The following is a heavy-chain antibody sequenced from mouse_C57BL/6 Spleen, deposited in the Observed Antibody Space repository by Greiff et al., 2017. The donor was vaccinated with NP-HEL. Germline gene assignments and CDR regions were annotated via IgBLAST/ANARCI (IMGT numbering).Heavy chain of an antibody. Sequence: QVQLQESGAELVKPGASVKISCKASGYAFSSYWMTWVKQRPGKGLEWIGQIYPGDGDTNYNGKFKGKATLTADKSSSTAYMQLSSLTSEDSAVYFGARKVANDWYFDVWGTGTTVTVS. D-gene: IGHD1-1*01. CDR1: GYAFSSYW. J-gene: IGHJ1*03. CDR2: IYPGDGDT. V-gene: IGHV1-80*01. CDR3: ARKVANDWYFDV.